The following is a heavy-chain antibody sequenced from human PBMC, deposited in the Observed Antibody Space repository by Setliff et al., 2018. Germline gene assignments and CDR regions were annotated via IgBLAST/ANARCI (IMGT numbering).Heavy chain of an antibody. CDR3: ARDYWGSLDY. V-gene: IGHV4-4*08. CDR1: GGSISSYY. D-gene: IGHD7-27*01. CDR2: IYYSGST. Sequence: SETLSLTCTVSGGSISSYYWSWIRQPPGKGLEWIGYIYYSGSTNYNPSLESRVTISVDTSKNQVSLKLTSVTVADTAVYYCARDYWGSLDYWGQGILVTVSS. J-gene: IGHJ4*02.